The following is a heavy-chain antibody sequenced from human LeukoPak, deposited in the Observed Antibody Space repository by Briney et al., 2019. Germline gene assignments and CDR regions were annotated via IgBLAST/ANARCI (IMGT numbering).Heavy chain of an antibody. Sequence: VQPGGSLRLSCAASGFTFSSYEMNWVRQAPGKGLAWVSYISSSGSTIYYADSVKGRFTISRDNAKNSLYLQMNSLRAEDTAVYYCARGHDIVATISHFDYWGQGTLVTVSS. CDR3: ARGHDIVATISHFDY. D-gene: IGHD5-12*01. CDR1: GFTFSSYE. J-gene: IGHJ4*02. CDR2: ISSSGSTI. V-gene: IGHV3-48*03.